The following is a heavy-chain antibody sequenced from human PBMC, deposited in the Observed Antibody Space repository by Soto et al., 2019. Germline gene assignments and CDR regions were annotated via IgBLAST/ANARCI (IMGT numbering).Heavy chain of an antibody. CDR1: GYTFTRYG. J-gene: IGHJ6*02. CDR3: ARDRNYYDSSYGMDV. V-gene: IGHV1-18*01. D-gene: IGHD3-22*01. Sequence: GASVKVYCKASGYTFTRYGISWVRQATGQGLEWMGWISAYNGNTNYAQKLQGRVTMTTDTSTSTAYMELRSLRSDDTAVYYCARDRNYYDSSYGMDVWGQGTTVTVSS. CDR2: ISAYNGNT.